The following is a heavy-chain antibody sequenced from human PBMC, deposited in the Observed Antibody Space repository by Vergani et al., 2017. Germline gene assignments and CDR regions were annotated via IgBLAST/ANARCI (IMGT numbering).Heavy chain of an antibody. V-gene: IGHV3-15*01. J-gene: IGHJ6*02. Sequence: EVQLLQSGGGVIQPGGSVRLSCAASGFTFSACPMTWVRQAPGKGLEWGGRIKSKTDGGTTDYAAPVKGRFTISRDDSKNTLYLQMNSLKTEDTAVYYCTKDGTWSYYFGMDVWGQGTTVTVSS. CDR2: IKSKTDGGTT. CDR1: GFTFSACP. CDR3: TKDGTWSYYFGMDV. D-gene: IGHD1-26*01.